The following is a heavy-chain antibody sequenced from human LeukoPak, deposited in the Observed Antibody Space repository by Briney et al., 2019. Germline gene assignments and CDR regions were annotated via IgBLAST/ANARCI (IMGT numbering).Heavy chain of an antibody. CDR1: GSSISSGDYY. D-gene: IGHD6-6*01. CDR3: AREARNTYFDL. CDR2: IYYSGST. J-gene: IGHJ2*01. V-gene: IGHV4-30-4*01. Sequence: SETLSLTCTVSGSSISSGDYYWSWIRRPPGKGLEWIGYIYYSGSTYYNPSLKSRVTISVDTSKNQFSLKLSSVTAADTAVYYCAREARNTYFDLWGRGTLVTVSS.